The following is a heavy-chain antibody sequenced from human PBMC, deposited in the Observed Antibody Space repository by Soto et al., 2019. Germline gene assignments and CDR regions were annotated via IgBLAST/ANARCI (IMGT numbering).Heavy chain of an antibody. Sequence: GGSLILSCIASEFTFISSFMGWVRQAPGKGLEWVANINQDGSGTYYVDSVKGRFTISRDNAKNSPYLQMNSLRAEDTAVYYCARYFRGSGRYFFDHWGQGTLVTVSS. V-gene: IGHV3-7*03. CDR1: EFTFISSF. D-gene: IGHD6-19*01. CDR3: ARYFRGSGRYFFDH. J-gene: IGHJ4*02. CDR2: INQDGSGT.